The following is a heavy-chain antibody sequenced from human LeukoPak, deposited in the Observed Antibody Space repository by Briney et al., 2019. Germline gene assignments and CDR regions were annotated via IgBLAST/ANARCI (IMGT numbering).Heavy chain of an antibody. D-gene: IGHD3-22*01. CDR3: ARGPYDSSGYPAFDI. V-gene: IGHV4-59*01. J-gene: IGHJ3*02. CDR2: IYYSGST. Sequence: SETLSLTCTVSGGSISSYYWSWIRQPPGKGLEWIGYIYYSGSTNYNPSLKSRVTISVDTSKNQFSLRLSSVTAADTVVYYCARGPYDSSGYPAFDIWGQGTMVTVSS. CDR1: GGSISSYY.